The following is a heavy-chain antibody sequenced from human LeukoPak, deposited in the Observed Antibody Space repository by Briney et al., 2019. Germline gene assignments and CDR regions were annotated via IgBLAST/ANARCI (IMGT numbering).Heavy chain of an antibody. CDR3: ARDGLYCTNGVCSSDI. Sequence: ASVKVSCKVSGYTLTELSMHWVRQAPGQGLEWMGKINPSSGGTGYAQKFQGRVTMTRDTSTSTVYMELTSLRSEDTAVYYCARDGLYCTNGVCSSDIWGQGTLVTVSS. J-gene: IGHJ3*02. D-gene: IGHD2-8*01. CDR2: INPSSGGT. CDR1: GYTLTELS. V-gene: IGHV1-46*01.